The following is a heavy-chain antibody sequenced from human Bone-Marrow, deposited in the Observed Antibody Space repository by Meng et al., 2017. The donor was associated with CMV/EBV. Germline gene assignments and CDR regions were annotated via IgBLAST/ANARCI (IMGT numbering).Heavy chain of an antibody. CDR1: EFTFSIYA. CDR3: AKGAGTRYDFWSGYYTGIESYYYYGMDV. V-gene: IGHV3-30-3*01. CDR2: ISYDGSNK. J-gene: IGHJ6*02. D-gene: IGHD3-3*01. Sequence: GGSLRLSCAASEFTFSIYAMHWVRQAPGKGLAWVAVISYDGSNKYYADSVKGRFTISRDNSKNTLYLQMNSLRAEDTAVYYCAKGAGTRYDFWSGYYTGIESYYYYGMDVWGQGTTVTVSS.